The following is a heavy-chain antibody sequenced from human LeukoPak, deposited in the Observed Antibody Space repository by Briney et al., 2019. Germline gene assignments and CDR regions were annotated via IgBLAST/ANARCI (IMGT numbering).Heavy chain of an antibody. CDR2: IYYSGST. J-gene: IGHJ5*02. Sequence: SETLSLTCTVSGGSISGSSYYWGWIRQPPGKGLEWIGSIYYSGSTYYNPSLKSRVTISVDTSKNQFSLKLSSVTAADTAVYYCARHRGGYYYGSGSSGSASYNWFDPWGQGTLVTVSS. CDR3: ARHRGGYYYGSGSSGSASYNWFDP. V-gene: IGHV4-39*01. D-gene: IGHD3-10*01. CDR1: GGSISGSSYY.